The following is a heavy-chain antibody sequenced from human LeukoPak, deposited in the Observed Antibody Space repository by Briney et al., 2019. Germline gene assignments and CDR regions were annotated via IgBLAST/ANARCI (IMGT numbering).Heavy chain of an antibody. J-gene: IGHJ4*02. CDR1: GFTFSSYS. CDR2: ISSSSSTI. Sequence: GGSLRLSCAASGFTFSSYSMNWVRQAPGKGLEWVSYISSSSSTIYYADSVKGRLTISRDNAKNSLYLQMNSLRAEDTAVYYCASAVLLWFGGYPDYWGQGTLVTVSS. CDR3: ASAVLLWFGGYPDY. D-gene: IGHD3-10*01. V-gene: IGHV3-48*01.